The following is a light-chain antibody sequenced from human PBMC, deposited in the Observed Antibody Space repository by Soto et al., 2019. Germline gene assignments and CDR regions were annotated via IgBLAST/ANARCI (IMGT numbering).Light chain of an antibody. J-gene: IGLJ1*01. CDR2: DVS. CDR3: SSYAGSHIV. Sequence: QSALTQPRSVSGSPGQSVTISCTGTSSDVGIHYFVSWYQHHPGKAPKLMIYDVSQRPSGVPDRFSGSKSGSTASLTISGLQAEDEADYYCSSYAGSHIVFGTGTKLTVL. V-gene: IGLV2-11*01. CDR1: SSDVGIHYF.